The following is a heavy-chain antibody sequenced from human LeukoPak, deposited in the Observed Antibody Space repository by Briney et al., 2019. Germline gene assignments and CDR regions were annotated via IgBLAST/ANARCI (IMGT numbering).Heavy chain of an antibody. Sequence: GGSLRLSCAASGFTFSSYGMHWVRQAPGKGLEWVAFIRYDGSNKYYADSVKGRFTISRDNSTNTLYLQMNSLRAEDTAVYYCAKGPGSSFDYWGQGTLVTVSS. CDR1: GFTFSSYG. V-gene: IGHV3-30*02. CDR2: IRYDGSNK. CDR3: AKGPGSSFDY. J-gene: IGHJ4*02. D-gene: IGHD1-26*01.